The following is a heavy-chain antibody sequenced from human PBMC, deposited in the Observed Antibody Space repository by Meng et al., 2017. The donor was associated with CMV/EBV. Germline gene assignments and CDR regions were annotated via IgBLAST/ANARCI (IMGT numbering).Heavy chain of an antibody. CDR2: INPNSGGT. D-gene: IGHD6-19*01. V-gene: IGHV1-2*02. Sequence: VKVSCKASGYTFTGYYMHWVRQAPGQGLEWMGWINPNSGGTNYAQKFQGRVTMTRDTSISTAYMELSRLRSDDTAVYYCARSTGYSSGWSGGDAFDIWGQGTMVTVSS. J-gene: IGHJ3*02. CDR3: ARSTGYSSGWSGGDAFDI. CDR1: GYTFTGYY.